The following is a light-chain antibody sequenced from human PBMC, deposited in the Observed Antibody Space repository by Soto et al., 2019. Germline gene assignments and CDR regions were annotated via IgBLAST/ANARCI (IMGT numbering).Light chain of an antibody. Sequence: EIVLTQSPATPSLSPGEGATLSCRASQTVNSYLAWYQQKPGQAPRLLIYDTSNRATGIPARFSGSGSGTDFTLTITSLGPEDFAVDYCQQRMSWPLTFGGGTKVEIK. V-gene: IGKV3-11*01. CDR3: QQRMSWPLT. CDR2: DTS. CDR1: QTVNSY. J-gene: IGKJ4*01.